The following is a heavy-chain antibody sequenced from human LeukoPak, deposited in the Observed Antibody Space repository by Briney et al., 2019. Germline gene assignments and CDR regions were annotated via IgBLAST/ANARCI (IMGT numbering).Heavy chain of an antibody. CDR1: GFTFSSYW. J-gene: IGHJ4*02. CDR3: ARSRGSSGWYYFDY. V-gene: IGHV3-74*01. CDR2: INSDGSST. D-gene: IGHD6-19*01. Sequence: GGSLRLSCAASGFTFSSYWMHWVRQAPGRGLVWVSRINSDGSSTSYADSVKGRFTISRDNAKNTLYLQMNSLRAEDTAVYYCARSRGSSGWYYFDYWGQGTLVTVS.